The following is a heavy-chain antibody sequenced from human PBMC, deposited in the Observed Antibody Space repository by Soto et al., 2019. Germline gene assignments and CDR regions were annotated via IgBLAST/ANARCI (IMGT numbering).Heavy chain of an antibody. D-gene: IGHD3-10*01. CDR2: IWSDGSKQ. CDR3: ARDLSYGSGSD. V-gene: IGHV3-33*01. J-gene: IGHJ4*02. CDR1: GFTFSSYG. Sequence: QVQLVESGGGVVQPGTSLRLSCAASGFTFSSYGFHWVRQAPGKGPEWVADIWSDGSKQYYADPVKGRFTISRDDSKNTLYLQMNSLTADDTAVYYCARDLSYGSGSDWGQGTLVTVSS.